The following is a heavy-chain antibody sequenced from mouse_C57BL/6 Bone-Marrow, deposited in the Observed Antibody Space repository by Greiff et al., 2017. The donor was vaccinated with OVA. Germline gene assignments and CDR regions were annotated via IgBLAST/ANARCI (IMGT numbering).Heavy chain of an antibody. CDR2: ISSGSSTI. CDR3: AKTYGSRAWFAY. Sequence: EVQLVESGGGLVKPGGSLKLSCAASGFTFSDYGMHWVRQAPEKGLEWVAYISSGSSTIYYADTVKGRVTIARDNAKSTLFLQMTSLRSEDTAMYYCAKTYGSRAWFAYWRQGTLVTVSA. D-gene: IGHD1-1*01. CDR1: GFTFSDYG. J-gene: IGHJ3*01. V-gene: IGHV5-17*01.